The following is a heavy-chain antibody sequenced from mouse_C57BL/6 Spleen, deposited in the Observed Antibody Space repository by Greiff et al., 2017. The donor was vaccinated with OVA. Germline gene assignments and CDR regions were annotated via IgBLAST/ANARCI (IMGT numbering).Heavy chain of an antibody. CDR3: SSYVGYAMDY. V-gene: IGHV5-17*01. CDR1: GFTFSDYG. Sequence: EVMLVESGGGLVKPGGSLKLSCAASGFTFSDYGMHWVRQAPEKGLEWVAYISSGSSTIYYADTVKGRFTISRDNAKNTLFLQMTSLRSEDTAMYYCSSYVGYAMDYWGQGTSVTVSS. J-gene: IGHJ4*01. D-gene: IGHD1-1*01. CDR2: ISSGSSTI.